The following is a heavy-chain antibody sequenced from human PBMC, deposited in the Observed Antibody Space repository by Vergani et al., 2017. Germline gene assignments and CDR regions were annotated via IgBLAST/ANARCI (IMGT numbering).Heavy chain of an antibody. Sequence: QVQLVESGRGVVQPGRSLRLSCAVSGFTFSSYGIHWVRQAPGQGLEWVAVIWYDGSNKYYADSVKGRFTIARDNSKNTLYLQMNSLRAEDTAVYYCARDLIAVGALDYWGQGTLVTVSS. CDR2: IWYDGSNK. CDR3: ARDLIAVGALDY. J-gene: IGHJ4*02. D-gene: IGHD6-19*01. CDR1: GFTFSSYG. V-gene: IGHV3-33*01.